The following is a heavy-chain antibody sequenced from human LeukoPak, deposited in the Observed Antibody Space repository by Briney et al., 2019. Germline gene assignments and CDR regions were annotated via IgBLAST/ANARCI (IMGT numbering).Heavy chain of an antibody. CDR3: ARGWATGSLGYYYYGMDV. CDR2: IYYTGDT. J-gene: IGHJ6*04. V-gene: IGHV4-4*02. CDR1: GDSISSSNW. D-gene: IGHD3-16*01. Sequence: SGTLSLTCVVSGDSISSSNWWTWVRQPPGKGLEWIGEIYYTGDTNYNPSLKSRLTISVDKSKNHCSLNLTSVTAADTAVYYCARGWATGSLGYYYYGMDVWGKGTTVIVSS.